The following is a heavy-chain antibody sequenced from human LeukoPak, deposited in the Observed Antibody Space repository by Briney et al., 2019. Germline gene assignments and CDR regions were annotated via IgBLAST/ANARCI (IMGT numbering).Heavy chain of an antibody. CDR2: ISWNSGSI. V-gene: IGHV3-9*03. CDR1: GFTFDDYA. J-gene: IGHJ3*02. CDR3: AKDRTAAPYDAFDI. D-gene: IGHD2-2*01. Sequence: PGGSLRLSCAASGFTFDDYAMHWVRQAPGKGLEWVSGISWNSGSIGYADSVKGRFTISRDNAKNSLYLQMNGLRAEDMALYYCAKDRTAAPYDAFDIWGQGTMVTVSS.